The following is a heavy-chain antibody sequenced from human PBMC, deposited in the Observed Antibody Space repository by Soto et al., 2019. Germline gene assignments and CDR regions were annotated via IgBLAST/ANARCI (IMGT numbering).Heavy chain of an antibody. V-gene: IGHV1-3*01. CDR2: INGGNGNT. CDR3: ARSGYSSGWYHWYFDF. J-gene: IGHJ2*01. Sequence: ASVKVSCKASGYIFTNYAIHWVRQAPGQRLEWMGWINGGNGNTKYSQKFQGRVTITRDTSAGTGYMDLSSLRSEDTAVYYCARSGYSSGWYHWYFDFWGRGTLVTVSS. D-gene: IGHD6-19*01. CDR1: GYIFTNYA.